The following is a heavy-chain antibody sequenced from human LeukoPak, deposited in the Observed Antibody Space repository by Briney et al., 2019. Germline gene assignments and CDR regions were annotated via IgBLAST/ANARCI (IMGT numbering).Heavy chain of an antibody. D-gene: IGHD2-15*01. CDR1: GFTFSSYS. J-gene: IGHJ5*02. CDR3: ARDPVPGDIVVVVAANWFDP. Sequence: GGSLRLSCAASGFTFSSYSMNWVRQAPGKGLEWVSSISSSSSYIYYADSVKGRFTISRDNAKNSLYLQMNSLRAEDTAVYYCARDPVPGDIVVVVAANWFDPWGQGTLVTVSS. CDR2: ISSSSSYI. V-gene: IGHV3-21*01.